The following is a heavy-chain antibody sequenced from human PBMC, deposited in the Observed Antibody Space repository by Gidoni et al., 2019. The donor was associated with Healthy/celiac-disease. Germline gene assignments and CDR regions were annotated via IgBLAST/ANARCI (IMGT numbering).Heavy chain of an antibody. J-gene: IGHJ4*02. V-gene: IGHV3-23*01. CDR3: AKVSGYCSGGSCYSVQQAASDY. Sequence: EVQLLESGGGLVQPGGSLRLSCAASGFTFSSYAMSWVRQAPGKGLEWVSAISGSGGSTYYADSVKGRFTISRDNSKNTLYLQMNSLRAEDTAVYYCAKVSGYCSGGSCYSVQQAASDYWGQGTLVTVSS. D-gene: IGHD2-15*01. CDR2: ISGSGGST. CDR1: GFTFSSYA.